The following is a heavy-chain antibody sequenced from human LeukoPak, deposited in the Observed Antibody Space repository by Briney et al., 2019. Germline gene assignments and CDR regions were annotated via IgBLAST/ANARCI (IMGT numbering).Heavy chain of an antibody. CDR1: GFTFSSYA. CDR3: AKEESRWGIAVAASFDY. J-gene: IGHJ4*02. Sequence: GGSLRLSCAASGFTFSSYAMTWVRQAPGKGLEWVSSISSSGGSTYYADSVRGRFTISRDNSKNTLYLQMNSLRAEDTAVYYCAKEESRWGIAVAASFDYWGQGTLVTVSS. D-gene: IGHD6-19*01. CDR2: ISSSGGST. V-gene: IGHV3-23*01.